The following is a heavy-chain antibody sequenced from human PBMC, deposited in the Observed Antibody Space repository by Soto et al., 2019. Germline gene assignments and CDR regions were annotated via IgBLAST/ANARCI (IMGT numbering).Heavy chain of an antibody. J-gene: IGHJ4*02. Sequence: GGSMRLPCAASGFTFSNAWMSWVRQAPGKTLEWVGRIKSKTSGRTTDYAAPVKGRFTISRDDSKNILYLQMKSLQTGDTGVYYCTTARITMIGVVIDYWGQGIPVTVSS. CDR2: IKSKTSGRTT. V-gene: IGHV3-15*01. CDR3: TTARITMIGVVIDY. CDR1: GFTFSNAW. D-gene: IGHD3-22*01.